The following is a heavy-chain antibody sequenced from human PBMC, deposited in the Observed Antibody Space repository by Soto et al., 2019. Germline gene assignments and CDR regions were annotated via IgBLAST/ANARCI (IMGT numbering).Heavy chain of an antibody. Sequence: EVQLVESGGGLVKPGGSLRLSCAASGFTFTDVWMTWVRQAPGKGLEWVGRIKRKIDGETTDYAAPVKGRYSISRDDLKNTLFLQMNSLKSEDTAVYYCAVDAWCSSINCPGAYDIWGQGTMVTVSS. D-gene: IGHD2-2*01. CDR2: IKRKIDGETT. J-gene: IGHJ3*02. V-gene: IGHV3-15*01. CDR1: GFTFTDVW. CDR3: AVDAWCSSINCPGAYDI.